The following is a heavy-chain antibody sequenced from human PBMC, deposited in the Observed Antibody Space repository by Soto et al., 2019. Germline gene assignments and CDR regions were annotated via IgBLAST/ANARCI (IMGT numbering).Heavy chain of an antibody. CDR3: ARERQGRYEY. J-gene: IGHJ4*02. CDR2: ISVHSGRT. Sequence: QVHLVQSGAEMKKPGASVKVSCKTSGYSFTTYGITWVRQAPGQGLEWMGWISVHSGRTQSVQKLQGRVTMTTDTSTSTAYMELRSLRSDDTAVYYCARERQGRYEYWGQGTLVTVSS. D-gene: IGHD5-12*01. V-gene: IGHV1-18*01. CDR1: GYSFTTYG.